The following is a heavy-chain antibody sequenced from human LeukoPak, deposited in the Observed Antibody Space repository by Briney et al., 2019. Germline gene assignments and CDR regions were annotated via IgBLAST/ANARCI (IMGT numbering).Heavy chain of an antibody. CDR1: GITFSSYY. J-gene: IGHJ1*01. CDR2: IIQDGSVT. CDR3: VKGAGSSSFFYLRYPYFQH. D-gene: IGHD6-19*01. Sequence: PGGSLRLSCVTSGITFSSYYMHWVRQVPGEGLVWVSHIIQDGSVTSYADSVKGRFTISRDNAKNSLYLQMYSLGPEDTASYYCVKGAGSSSFFYLRYPYFQHWGQGTLVTVSS. V-gene: IGHV3-74*01.